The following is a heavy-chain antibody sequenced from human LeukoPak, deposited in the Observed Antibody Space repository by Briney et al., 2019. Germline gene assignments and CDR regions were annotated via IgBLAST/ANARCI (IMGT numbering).Heavy chain of an antibody. CDR3: ARGIIVGATTCPFDY. D-gene: IGHD1-26*01. V-gene: IGHV3-53*05. CDR1: GFTVSFNY. Sequence: GGSLRLSCAASGFTVSFNYMSWVRQAPGKGLEWVSIIYRDGRTSYVDSVKGRFTISRDNSKDTLYLQMNSLRAEDTAVYYCARGIIVGATTCPFDYWGQGTLVTVSS. CDR2: IYRDGRT. J-gene: IGHJ4*02.